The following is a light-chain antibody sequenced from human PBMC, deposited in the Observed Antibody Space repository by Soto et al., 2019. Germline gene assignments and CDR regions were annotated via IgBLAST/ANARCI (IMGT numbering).Light chain of an antibody. CDR1: QDISNY. CDR2: DAS. Sequence: DIQMTQSPSSLSASVGDRVTITCQASQDISNYLNWYQQKPGKPPKLLIYDASNLERGAPSRFSGSESGTDFTFTISSLQPEDIATYYCQQSFTTPTWTFGQGTTVEIK. V-gene: IGKV1-33*01. CDR3: QQSFTTPTWT. J-gene: IGKJ1*01.